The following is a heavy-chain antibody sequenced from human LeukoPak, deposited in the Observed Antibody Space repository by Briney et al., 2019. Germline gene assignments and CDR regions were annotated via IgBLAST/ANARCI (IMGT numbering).Heavy chain of an antibody. V-gene: IGHV4-39*07. CDR1: GGSISSSSYY. CDR2: IYYSGNT. D-gene: IGHD3-10*01. J-gene: IGHJ6*02. CDR3: VRERRQTFYYGSESGDGMDV. Sequence: SETPSLTCTVSGGSISSSSYYWGRIRQPPGKGLEWIGSIYYSGNTYYNPSLKSRVTISVDTSKNHFSLKLISVTAADTAVYYCVRERRQTFYYGSESGDGMDVWGQGTTVTVSS.